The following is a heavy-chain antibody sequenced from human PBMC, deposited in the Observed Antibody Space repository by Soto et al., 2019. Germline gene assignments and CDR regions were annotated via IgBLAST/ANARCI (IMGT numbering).Heavy chain of an antibody. CDR3: AKIYCSSTSCYGFRYFDY. Sequence: EVQLLESGGGLVQPGGSLRLSCAASGFTFSSYAMSWVRQAPGKGLEWVSAISGSGGSTYYADSVKGRFTISRDNSKNTLYLQMNSLRAEDTAVYYYAKIYCSSTSCYGFRYFDYWGQGTLVTVSS. CDR2: ISGSGGST. V-gene: IGHV3-23*01. J-gene: IGHJ4*02. D-gene: IGHD2-2*01. CDR1: GFTFSSYA.